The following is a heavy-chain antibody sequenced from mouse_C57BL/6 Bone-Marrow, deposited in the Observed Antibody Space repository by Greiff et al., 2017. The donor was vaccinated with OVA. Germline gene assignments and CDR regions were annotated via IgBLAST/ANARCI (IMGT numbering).Heavy chain of an antibody. Sequence: VQRVESGPELVKPGASVKISCKASGYAFSSSWMNWVKQRPGKGLEWIGRIYPGDGDTNYNGKFKGKATLTADKSSSTAYMQLSSLTSEDSAVYFCARRGYYGSSLYYFDYWGQGTTLTVSS. D-gene: IGHD1-1*01. CDR3: ARRGYYGSSLYYFDY. CDR2: IYPGDGDT. V-gene: IGHV1-82*01. CDR1: GYAFSSSW. J-gene: IGHJ2*01.